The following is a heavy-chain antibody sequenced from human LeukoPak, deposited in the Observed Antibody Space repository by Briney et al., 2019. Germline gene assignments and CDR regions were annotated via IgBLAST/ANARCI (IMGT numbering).Heavy chain of an antibody. CDR3: ARDPHPYCSNTSCYFGRWFDP. Sequence: ASVKVSCKASGYTFTSYDISWVRQAPGQGLEWMGWISAYNGNTNYAQKLQGRVTMTTDTSTSTAYMELRGLRSDDTAVYYCARDPHPYCSNTSCYFGRWFDPWGQGTLVTVSS. CDR2: ISAYNGNT. J-gene: IGHJ5*02. D-gene: IGHD2-2*01. V-gene: IGHV1-18*01. CDR1: GYTFTSYD.